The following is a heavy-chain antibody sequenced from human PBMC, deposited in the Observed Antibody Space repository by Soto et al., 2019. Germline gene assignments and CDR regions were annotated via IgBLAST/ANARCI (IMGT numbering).Heavy chain of an antibody. Sequence: QVQLVQSGAEVKKPGSSVKVSCKASGCTFSSYAISWVRQAPGQGLEWMGGIIPIFGTANYAQKFQGRVTITADESTSTASMELSSLRSEDTAVYYCARESRYCSGGSCYFLPGIDYWGQGTLVTVSS. CDR2: IIPIFGTA. V-gene: IGHV1-69*12. CDR1: GCTFSSYA. CDR3: ARESRYCSGGSCYFLPGIDY. J-gene: IGHJ4*02. D-gene: IGHD2-15*01.